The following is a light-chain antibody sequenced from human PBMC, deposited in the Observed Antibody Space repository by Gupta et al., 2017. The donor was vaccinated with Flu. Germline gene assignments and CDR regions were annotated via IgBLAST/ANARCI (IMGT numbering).Light chain of an antibody. V-gene: IGLV1-44*01. Sequence: QSVLTKPPSASGTHRQRVTISCSGSSSNIGSNTVNWYQQLPGTAPKLLIYSNNQRPSGVPDRFSGSKSGTSASLAISGLQSEDEADYYCAAWDDSLNGWVFGGGTKLTVL. CDR3: AAWDDSLNGWV. CDR2: SNN. J-gene: IGLJ3*02. CDR1: SSNIGSNT.